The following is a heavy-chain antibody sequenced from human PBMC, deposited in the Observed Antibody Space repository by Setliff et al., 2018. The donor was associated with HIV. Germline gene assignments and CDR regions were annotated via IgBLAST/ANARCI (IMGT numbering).Heavy chain of an antibody. Sequence: SETLSLTCTVSGVSISNSYWGWIRQPPGKGLEWIGSIYYSGSTYYNPSLKSRVTISVDTSKNQFSLKLNSVTAADTAVYYCARTRGYTYGYIDSWAQGTLVTVSS. V-gene: IGHV4-39*01. CDR3: ARTRGYTYGYIDS. CDR1: GVSISNSY. J-gene: IGHJ4*02. CDR2: IYYSGST. D-gene: IGHD5-18*01.